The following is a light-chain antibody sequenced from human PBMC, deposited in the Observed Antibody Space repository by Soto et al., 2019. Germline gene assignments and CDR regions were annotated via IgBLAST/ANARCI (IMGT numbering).Light chain of an antibody. Sequence: EIALTQSPDTLCLCPGARATLSCMASQSVSSNLAWYQQKPGQPPRLLIYAASTRATGIPARFSGSGSGTEFTLTISSLQSDDFAVYYCQQYHNWPTFGQGTRLEIK. J-gene: IGKJ5*01. CDR2: AAS. CDR1: QSVSSN. V-gene: IGKV3-15*01. CDR3: QQYHNWPT.